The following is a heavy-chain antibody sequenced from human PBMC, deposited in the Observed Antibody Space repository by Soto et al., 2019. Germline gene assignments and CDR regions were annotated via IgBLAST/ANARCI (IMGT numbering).Heavy chain of an antibody. CDR1: GGSFSGYY. J-gene: IGHJ6*02. CDR2: INHSGST. D-gene: IGHD2-8*01. CDR3: ARVRLVYAIYGMDV. V-gene: IGHV4-34*01. Sequence: NPSDTLSLTCAVYGGSFSGYYWSWIRQPPGKGLEWIGEINHSGSTNYNPSLKSRVTISVDTSKNQFSLKLSSVTAADTAVYYCARVRLVYAIYGMDVWGQGTTVTVSS.